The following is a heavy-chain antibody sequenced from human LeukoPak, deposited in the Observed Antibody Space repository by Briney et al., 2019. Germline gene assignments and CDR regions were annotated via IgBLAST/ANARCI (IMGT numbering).Heavy chain of an antibody. D-gene: IGHD4-17*01. CDR2: IYPSDSDT. V-gene: IGHV5-51*01. CDR3: ASTNTSVSNAFDL. J-gene: IGHJ3*01. Sequence: GESLKISCKASGYRFTSYWIGWVRQMPGKGLEYMGIIYPSDSDTRYSPSFQGQVTISADKSIWTAHLQWGSLTASDTAMYYCASTNTSVSNAFDLWGQGTMVTVSS. CDR1: GYRFTSYW.